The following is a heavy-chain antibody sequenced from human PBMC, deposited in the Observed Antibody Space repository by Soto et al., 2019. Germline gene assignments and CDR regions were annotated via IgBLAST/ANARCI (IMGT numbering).Heavy chain of an antibody. CDR3: ARARIGGAPNRTPLDY. D-gene: IGHD1-26*01. V-gene: IGHV3-30*04. J-gene: IGHJ4*02. CDR1: GFTFSSYA. Sequence: GGSLRLSCAASGFTFSSYAMHWVRQAPGKGLEWVAVISYDGSNKYYADSVKGRFTISRDNSKNTLYLQMNSLRAEDTAVYYCARARIGGAPNRTPLDYWGQGTLVTVSS. CDR2: ISYDGSNK.